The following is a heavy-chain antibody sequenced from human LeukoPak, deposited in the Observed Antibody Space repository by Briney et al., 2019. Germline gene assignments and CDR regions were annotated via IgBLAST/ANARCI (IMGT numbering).Heavy chain of an antibody. Sequence: GGSLRLSCAVSGINLSNYGMSWVRQAPGKGLEWVAGISDSGGRTNYADSVKGRFTISRDNPKNTLYLQMNSLRAEDTAVYFCEKRGVVIRVILVGFHKEAYYFDSWGQGALVTVSS. CDR2: ISDSGGRT. V-gene: IGHV3-23*01. CDR3: EKRGVVIRVILVGFHKEAYYFDS. CDR1: GINLSNYG. D-gene: IGHD3-22*01. J-gene: IGHJ4*02.